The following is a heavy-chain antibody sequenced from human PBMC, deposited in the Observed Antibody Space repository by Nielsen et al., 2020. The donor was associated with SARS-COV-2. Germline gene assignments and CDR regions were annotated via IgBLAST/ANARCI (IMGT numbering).Heavy chain of an antibody. CDR1: GYSFTSYW. CDR2: IYPGDSDT. CDR3: ARQSPAASYYYYGMDV. D-gene: IGHD2-2*01. J-gene: IGHJ6*02. V-gene: IGHV5-51*01. Sequence: KVSCKGSGYSFTSYWIGWVRQMPGKGLEWMRIIYPGDSDTRYSPSFQGQVTISADKSISTAYLQWSSLKASDTAMYYCARQSPAASYYYYGMDVWGQGTTVTVSS.